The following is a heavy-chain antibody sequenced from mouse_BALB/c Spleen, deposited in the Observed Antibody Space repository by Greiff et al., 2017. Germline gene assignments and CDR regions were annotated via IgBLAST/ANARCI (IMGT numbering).Heavy chain of an antibody. D-gene: IGHD2-3*01. CDR1: GFNIKDTY. CDR2: IDPANGNT. Sequence: LVESGAELVKPGASVKLSCTASGFNIKDTYMHWVKQRPEQGLEWIGRIDPANGNTKYDPKFQGKATITADTSSNTAYLQLSSLTSEDTAVYYCATDDGYSPFAYWGQGTLVTVSA. V-gene: IGHV14-3*02. CDR3: ATDDGYSPFAY. J-gene: IGHJ3*01.